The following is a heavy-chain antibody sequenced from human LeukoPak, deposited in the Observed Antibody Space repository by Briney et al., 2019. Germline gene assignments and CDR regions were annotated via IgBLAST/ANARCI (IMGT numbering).Heavy chain of an antibody. D-gene: IGHD3-10*01. CDR2: IYYSGTT. V-gene: IGHV4-59*08. J-gene: IGHJ4*02. CDR3: ARSDRYYYGSDY. Sequence: PSETLSLTCSVSGGSISTYYWSWLRQPPGKGLEWIGYIYYSGTTNYNPSLKSRVTISVDTSKNQFSLELSSVTAADTAIYYCARSDRYYYGSDYWGQGTLVTVSS. CDR1: GGSISTYY.